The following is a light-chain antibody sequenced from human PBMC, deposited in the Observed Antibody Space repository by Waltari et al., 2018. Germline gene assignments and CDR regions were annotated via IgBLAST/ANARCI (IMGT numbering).Light chain of an antibody. J-gene: IGLJ1*01. V-gene: IGLV2-23*02. CDR2: EVT. Sequence: QSGLAQPASASGSPGQSITIPCTGTSSDVGNYNLVSWYQQRPGKAPRIVIYEVTKRAPATSDRFSASKSGNTASLSISGLQAQEDEADYYCCSYVGLGTYVFGTGTKVTV. CDR1: SSDVGNYNL. CDR3: CSYVGLGTYV.